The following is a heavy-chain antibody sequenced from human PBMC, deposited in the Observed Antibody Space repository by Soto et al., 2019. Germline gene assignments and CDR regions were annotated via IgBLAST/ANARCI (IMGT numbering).Heavy chain of an antibody. J-gene: IGHJ6*02. D-gene: IGHD2-2*01. Sequence: SSETLSLTXTVSGGSISSGGYYWSWIRQHPGKGLEWIGYIYYSGSTYYNPSLKSRVTISVDTSKNQFSLKLSSVTAADTAVYYCARGRIVVVPAADYYYYYGMDVWGQGTTVTVSS. V-gene: IGHV4-31*02. CDR2: IYYSGST. CDR1: GGSISSGGYY. CDR3: ARGRIVVVPAADYYYYYGMDV.